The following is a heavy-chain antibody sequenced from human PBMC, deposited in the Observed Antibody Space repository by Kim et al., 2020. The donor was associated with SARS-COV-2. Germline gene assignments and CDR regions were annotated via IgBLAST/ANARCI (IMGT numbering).Heavy chain of an antibody. V-gene: IGHV3-7*01. CDR1: GFSFSDDW. Sequence: GGSLRLSCSASGFSFSDDWMAWVRQAPGKGPEWVANIKGDGSAKFYADPVRGRFTISRDNVKNSLYLYMKSLRSDDTGLYYCVRSIGYWGLGTQVTVSS. J-gene: IGHJ4*02. CDR2: IKGDGSAK. CDR3: VRSIGY.